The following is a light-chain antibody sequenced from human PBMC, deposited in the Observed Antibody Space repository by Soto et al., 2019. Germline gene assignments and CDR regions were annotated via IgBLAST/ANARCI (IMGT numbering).Light chain of an antibody. CDR2: GTS. Sequence: EIVLTQSPGTLSVSPGERATLSCRASQTISSNNLAWYQQKPGQAPSLLIYGTSSRATGIPDRFSGSGSGTDFTLTISRLEPEDSAIYYCQQYGSWTFCQGNKVEI. V-gene: IGKV3-20*01. CDR3: QQYGSWT. CDR1: QTISSNN. J-gene: IGKJ1*01.